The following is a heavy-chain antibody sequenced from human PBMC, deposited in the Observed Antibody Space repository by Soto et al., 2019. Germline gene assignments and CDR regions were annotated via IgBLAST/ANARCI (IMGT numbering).Heavy chain of an antibody. V-gene: IGHV3-7*04. Sequence: GGSLRLSCVASGFTFSSYWMSWVRQAPGKGLEWVAHIKQEGSEKYSVDSVKGRFTFSRDNAKNSLYLEMNSLRTEDTDVYYCARSSKHAFDYWGQGSPVTVSS. CDR1: GFTFSSYW. CDR3: ARSSKHAFDY. CDR2: IKQEGSEK. D-gene: IGHD4-4*01. J-gene: IGHJ4*02.